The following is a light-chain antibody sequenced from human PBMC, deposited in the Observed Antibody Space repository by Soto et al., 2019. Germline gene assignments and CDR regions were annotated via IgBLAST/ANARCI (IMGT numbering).Light chain of an antibody. V-gene: IGKV3-15*01. J-gene: IGKJ1*01. Sequence: VVTQSPATLSVFPGETATLSCRASQSVSSDFAWYQQRPGQAPRLLIYGASTRATGIPARFRGSGSGTEFRLTISSLQSDDFATYYCQQYNTWHPKMAFGRGTKVEIK. CDR3: QQYNTWHPKMA. CDR2: GAS. CDR1: QSVSSD.